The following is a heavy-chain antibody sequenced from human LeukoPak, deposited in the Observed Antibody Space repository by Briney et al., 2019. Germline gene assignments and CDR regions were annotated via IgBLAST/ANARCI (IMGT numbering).Heavy chain of an antibody. V-gene: IGHV3-23*01. CDR3: AKASAGSGRALYYYGMDV. J-gene: IGHJ6*04. CDR2: ISGSGGST. D-gene: IGHD3-10*01. Sequence: GGSLRLSCAASGFPFSSYAMTWVRQAPGKGLKWVSAISGSGGSTYYADSVRGRFTISRDNSKNTLYLQMNSLRAEDTAVYYCAKASAGSGRALYYYGMDVWGKGTTVTVSS. CDR1: GFPFSSYA.